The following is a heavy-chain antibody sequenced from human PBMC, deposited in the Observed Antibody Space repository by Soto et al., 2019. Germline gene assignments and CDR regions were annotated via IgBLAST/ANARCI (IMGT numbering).Heavy chain of an antibody. D-gene: IGHD6-19*01. CDR1: GYSFISYD. Sequence: GPGVKKPGASVKVSCKASGYSFISYDITWVRQAPGQGLEWMGWISAFTGNTYYAQKFQDRVTMTTDTSTNTAYMELRTLRSHDTAMYYCARSGDSGWNYLDYWGQGTLVTVSS. CDR3: ARSGDSGWNYLDY. V-gene: IGHV1-18*01. J-gene: IGHJ4*02. CDR2: ISAFTGNT.